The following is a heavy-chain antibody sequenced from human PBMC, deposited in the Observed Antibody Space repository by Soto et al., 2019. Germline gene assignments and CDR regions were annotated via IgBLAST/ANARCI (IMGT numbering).Heavy chain of an antibody. D-gene: IGHD2-15*01. Sequence: ASVKVSCKASGYTFTGYYIHWVRQAPGQGXEWMGWINPNSGSTNYAQNFQGRVTMTRDTSISTAYMELSRLRSDDTAVYHCARGGKGVVVGEDYYYYGMDVWGQGTTVTVSS. CDR3: ARGGKGVVVGEDYYYYGMDV. CDR1: GYTFTGYY. J-gene: IGHJ6*02. CDR2: INPNSGST. V-gene: IGHV1-2*02.